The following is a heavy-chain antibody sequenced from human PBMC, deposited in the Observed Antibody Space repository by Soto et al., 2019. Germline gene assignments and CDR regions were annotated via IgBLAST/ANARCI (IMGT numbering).Heavy chain of an antibody. CDR2: INHSGST. CDR3: ALNGDIVATWFDP. J-gene: IGHJ5*02. D-gene: IGHD5-12*01. CDR1: GGSISSYY. V-gene: IGHV4-34*01. Sequence: SETLSLTCTVSGGSISSYYWSWIRQPPGKGLEWIGEINHSGSTNYNSSLKSRVTISVDTSKNQFSLKLSSVTAADTAVYYCALNGDIVATWFDPWGQGTLVTVSS.